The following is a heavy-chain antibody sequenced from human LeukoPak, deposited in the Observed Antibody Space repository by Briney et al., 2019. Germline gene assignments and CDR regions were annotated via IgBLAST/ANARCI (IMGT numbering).Heavy chain of an antibody. CDR1: GFTFSTYE. CDR2: ISSSGSTM. CDR3: ARASSGWYNWFDP. D-gene: IGHD6-19*01. J-gene: IGHJ5*02. V-gene: IGHV3-48*03. Sequence: GGSLRLSCAASGFTFSTYEMNWVRQAPGKGLEWVSYISSSGSTMYYADSVKGRFTVSRDNAKNSLYLQMNSLRAEDTAVYYCARASSGWYNWFDPWGQGTLVTVSS.